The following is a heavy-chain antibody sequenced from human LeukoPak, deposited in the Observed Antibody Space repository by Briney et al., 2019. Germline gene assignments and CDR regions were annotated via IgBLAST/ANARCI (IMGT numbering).Heavy chain of an antibody. CDR2: IYHSGST. Sequence: SETLSLTCTVSGGSISSGGYYWSWIRQPPGKGLEWIGYIYHSGSTYYNPSLKSRVTISVDRSKNQFSLKLSSVTAADTAVYYCARERGSGSYTYYGVDVWGQGTTVTVSS. V-gene: IGHV4-30-2*01. J-gene: IGHJ6*02. CDR3: ARERGSGSYTYYGVDV. D-gene: IGHD3-10*01. CDR1: GGSISSGGYY.